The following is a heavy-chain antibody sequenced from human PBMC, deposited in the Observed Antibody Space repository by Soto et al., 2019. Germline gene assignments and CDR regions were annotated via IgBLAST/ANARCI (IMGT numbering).Heavy chain of an antibody. J-gene: IGHJ6*02. V-gene: IGHV4-31*03. CDR1: DGSISSGGYY. Sequence: QVQLQESGPGLVKPSQTLSLTCTVSDGSISSGGYYWSWIRQHPGKGLEWIGYIYYSGSTYYNPSLKSRVTISVDTSKNQFSLKLSSVTAADTAVYYCARDLDQPNYYYYYGMDVWGQGTTVTVSS. CDR3: ARDLDQPNYYYYYGMDV. CDR2: IYYSGST. D-gene: IGHD2-2*01.